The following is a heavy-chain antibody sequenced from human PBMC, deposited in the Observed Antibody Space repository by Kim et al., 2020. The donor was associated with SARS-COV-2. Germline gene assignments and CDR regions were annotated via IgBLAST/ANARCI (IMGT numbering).Heavy chain of an antibody. Sequence: GRFTISRDNAKNSLYLQMNSLRAEDTAVYYCARGFGGATYFDYWGQGTLVTVSS. V-gene: IGHV3-11*05. J-gene: IGHJ4*02. CDR3: ARGFGGATYFDY. D-gene: IGHD1-26*01.